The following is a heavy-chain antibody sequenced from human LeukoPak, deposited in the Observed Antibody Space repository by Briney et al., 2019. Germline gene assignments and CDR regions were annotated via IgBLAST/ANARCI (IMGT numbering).Heavy chain of an antibody. D-gene: IGHD5-24*01. Sequence: HTGGSLRLSCAASGFTFSNYWMSWVRQAPGKGLEWVANIKRDGSEKYYVDSVKGRFTISRDNAKNSLYLQMNSLRAEDTAVYYCARQSAQEMATFAFDIWGQGTMVTVSS. CDR1: GFTFSNYW. J-gene: IGHJ3*02. CDR2: IKRDGSEK. CDR3: ARQSAQEMATFAFDI. V-gene: IGHV3-7*01.